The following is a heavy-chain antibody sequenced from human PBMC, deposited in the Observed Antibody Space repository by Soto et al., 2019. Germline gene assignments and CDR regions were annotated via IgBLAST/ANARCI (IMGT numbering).Heavy chain of an antibody. J-gene: IGHJ4*02. CDR1: GFTFSSYA. CDR2: ISGSGGST. D-gene: IGHD6-19*01. V-gene: IGHV3-23*01. CDR3: AKDPSGMAVAGPFDY. Sequence: EVQLLESGGGLVQPGGSLILSCAASGFTFSSYAMSWVRQAPGKGLEWVSAISGSGGSTYYADSVKGRFTISRDNSKNTLYLQMNSMRDEDTAVYYCAKDPSGMAVAGPFDYWGQGTLVTASS.